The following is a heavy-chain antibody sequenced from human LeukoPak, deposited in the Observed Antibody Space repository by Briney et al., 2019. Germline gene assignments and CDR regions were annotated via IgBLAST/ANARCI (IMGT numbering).Heavy chain of an antibody. D-gene: IGHD3-10*01. CDR1: GFTFSSYA. CDR3: ARDHGSGTSDFDY. J-gene: IGHJ4*02. V-gene: IGHV3-23*01. Sequence: TGGSLRLSCAASGFTFSSYAMSWVRQAPGKGLEWVSAISGSGVSTYYADSVKGRFTISRDNSKNTLYLQMNSLRAEDTAVYYCARDHGSGTSDFDYWGQGTLVTVSS. CDR2: ISGSGVST.